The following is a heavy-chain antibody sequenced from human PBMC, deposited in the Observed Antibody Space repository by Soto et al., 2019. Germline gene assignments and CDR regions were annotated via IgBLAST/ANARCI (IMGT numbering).Heavy chain of an antibody. J-gene: IGHJ5*02. Sequence: SETLSLTCAVSCGSISSSNWWSWVRQPPGKGLEWIGEIYHSGSTNYNPSLKSRVTISVDKSKNQFSLKLSSVTAADTAVYYCARGPYNWNYVGNWFDPWGQGTLVTVSS. CDR3: ARGPYNWNYVGNWFDP. CDR1: CGSISSSNW. D-gene: IGHD1-7*01. V-gene: IGHV4-4*02. CDR2: IYHSGST.